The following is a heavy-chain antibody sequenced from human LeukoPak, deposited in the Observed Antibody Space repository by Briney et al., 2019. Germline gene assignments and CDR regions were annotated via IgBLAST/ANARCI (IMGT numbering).Heavy chain of an antibody. Sequence: ASVKVSCKASRYTFTSYGIGWVRQAPGQGVEWMGWISAYNGNTNYAQKLQGRVTMTTDTSTSTAYMELRSLRSDDTAVYYCARDLGVYSGSYSHYWGQGTLVTVSS. CDR3: ARDLGVYSGSYSHY. D-gene: IGHD1-26*01. CDR1: RYTFTSYG. V-gene: IGHV1-18*01. J-gene: IGHJ4*02. CDR2: ISAYNGNT.